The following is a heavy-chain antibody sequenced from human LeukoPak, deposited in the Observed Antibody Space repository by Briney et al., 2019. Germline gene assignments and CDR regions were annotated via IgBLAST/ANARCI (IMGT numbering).Heavy chain of an antibody. J-gene: IGHJ4*02. Sequence: GGSLRLSCAASGFTFSSYAMSWVRQAPGKGLEWVSAISGSGGSTYYADSVKGRFTISRDNSKNTLYLQMNSPRAEDTAVYYCAKGEIVPGRRCFDYWGQGTLVTVSS. D-gene: IGHD2-2*01. V-gene: IGHV3-23*01. CDR3: AKGEIVPGRRCFDY. CDR2: ISGSGGST. CDR1: GFTFSSYA.